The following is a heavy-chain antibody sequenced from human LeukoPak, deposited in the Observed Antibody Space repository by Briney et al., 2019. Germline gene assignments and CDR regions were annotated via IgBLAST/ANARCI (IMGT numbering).Heavy chain of an antibody. CDR3: ARVYRSSSGYCFDY. CDR2: IKQDGSEK. J-gene: IGHJ4*02. D-gene: IGHD6-6*01. CDR1: GFTSSSYW. V-gene: IGHV3-7*01. Sequence: PGGSLRLSCAASGFTSSSYWMSWVRQAPGKGLEWVANIKQDGSEKYYVDSVKGRFTISGDNAKNSLYLQMNSLRAEDTAVYYCARVYRSSSGYCFDYWGQGTLVTVSS.